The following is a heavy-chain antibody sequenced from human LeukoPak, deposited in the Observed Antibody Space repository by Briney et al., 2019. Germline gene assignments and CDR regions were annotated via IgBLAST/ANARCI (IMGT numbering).Heavy chain of an antibody. CDR3: ARAPRDRGYCGATSCFEYMDV. V-gene: IGHV4-4*02. J-gene: IGHJ6*03. D-gene: IGHD2-2*01. CDR1: GFTFSRYE. Sequence: GSLRLSCATSGFTFSRYEMNWVRQAPGKGLEWIGEIYHSGSTNYNPSLKSRVTISVDKSKNQFSLKVTSVTAADTAVYYCARAPRDRGYCGATSCFEYMDVWGRGTTVTISS. CDR2: IYHSGST.